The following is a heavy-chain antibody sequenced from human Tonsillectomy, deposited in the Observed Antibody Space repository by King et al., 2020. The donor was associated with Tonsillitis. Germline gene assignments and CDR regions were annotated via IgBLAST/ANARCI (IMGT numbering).Heavy chain of an antibody. D-gene: IGHD3-10*01. CDR3: ARYGSHGYYYYYMDV. CDR1: GFTFSSYG. CDR2: IWYDGSNK. Sequence: VQLVESGGGVVQPGRSLRLSFAASGFTFSSYGMHWVRQAPGKGLGWVAVIWYDGSNKYYADSVKGRFTISRDNSKNTLYLQMNSLRAEDTAVYYCARYGSHGYYYYYMDVWGKGTTVTVSS. J-gene: IGHJ6*03. V-gene: IGHV3-33*08.